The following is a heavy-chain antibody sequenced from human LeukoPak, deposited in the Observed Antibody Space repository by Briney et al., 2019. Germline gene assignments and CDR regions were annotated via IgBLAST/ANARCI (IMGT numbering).Heavy chain of an antibody. J-gene: IGHJ4*02. CDR3: ARDLSGPRVYFDY. CDR2: ISGSGGTI. V-gene: IGHV3-48*02. Sequence: GGSLRLSCAASGFTFSSYSINWVRQAPGKGLEWVSYISGSGGTIYYSDSVKGRFTISRDNAKNSLYLQMNGLRDEDTAVYYCARDLSGPRVYFDYWGQGTLVTVSS. CDR1: GFTFSSYS. D-gene: IGHD1-26*01.